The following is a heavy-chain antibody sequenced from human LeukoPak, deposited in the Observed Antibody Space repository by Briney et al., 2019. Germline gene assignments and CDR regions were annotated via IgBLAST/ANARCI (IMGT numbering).Heavy chain of an antibody. Sequence: PGGSLRLSCAASGFTFSSYAMSWVRQAPGKGLEWVSAISGSGGSTYYADSVKGRFTISRDNSKNTLYLQMSSLRAEDTAVYYCVKPARSGWYYFDYWGQGTLVTVSS. J-gene: IGHJ4*02. D-gene: IGHD6-19*01. CDR3: VKPARSGWYYFDY. V-gene: IGHV3-23*01. CDR2: ISGSGGST. CDR1: GFTFSSYA.